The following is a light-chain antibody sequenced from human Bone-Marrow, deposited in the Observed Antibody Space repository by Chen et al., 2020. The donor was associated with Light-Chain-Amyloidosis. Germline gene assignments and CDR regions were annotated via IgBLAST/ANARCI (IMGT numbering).Light chain of an antibody. CDR1: SSNIGINY. Sequence: QSVLTQPPSASGTPVQRVTISCSGASSNIGINYVSWYPPCPGAAPNLLIHRNNQRTSGVHDRFSASKSGTSSFLAIGGLRSEEWDDYYCAAGDGRLSGYVFGTGTKVIVL. J-gene: IGLJ1*01. CDR2: RNN. V-gene: IGLV1-47*01. CDR3: AAGDGRLSGYV.